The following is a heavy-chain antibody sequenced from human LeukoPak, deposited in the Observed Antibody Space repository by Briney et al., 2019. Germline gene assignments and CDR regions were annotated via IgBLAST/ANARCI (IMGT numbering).Heavy chain of an antibody. J-gene: IGHJ3*01. V-gene: IGHV3-30*04. Sequence: GGSLRLSCAASGFTFGSYVMHWVRQAPGQGLEWVAAISYDGNNKGYVDSVRGRFTITRDNSKNTLYLDMNSLRDEETALYYCAKDEGTLWNSKNDAFDVWGQGTVVVVSS. D-gene: IGHD1-7*01. CDR3: AKDEGTLWNSKNDAFDV. CDR1: GFTFGSYV. CDR2: ISYDGNNK.